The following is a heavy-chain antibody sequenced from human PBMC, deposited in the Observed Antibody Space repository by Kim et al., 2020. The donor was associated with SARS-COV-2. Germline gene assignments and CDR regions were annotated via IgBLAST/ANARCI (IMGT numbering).Heavy chain of an antibody. J-gene: IGHJ4*02. CDR3: ARHGTRYGFLPRFDY. D-gene: IGHD5-18*01. V-gene: IGHV4-39*01. Sequence: SETLSLTCTVSGGSISSSSYYWGWIRQPPGKGLEWIGSIYYSGSTYYNPSLKSRVTISVDTSKNQFSLKLSSVTAADTAVYYCARHGTRYGFLPRFDYWGQGTLVTVSS. CDR1: GGSISSSSYY. CDR2: IYYSGST.